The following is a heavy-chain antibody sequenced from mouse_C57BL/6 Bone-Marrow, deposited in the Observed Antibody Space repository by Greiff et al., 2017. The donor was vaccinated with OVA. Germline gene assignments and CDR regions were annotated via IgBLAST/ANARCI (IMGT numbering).Heavy chain of an antibody. V-gene: IGHV1-69*01. Sequence: QVQLKQSGAELVMPGASVKLSCKASGYTFTSYWMHWVKQRPGQGLEWIGEIDPSDSYTNYNQKFKGKSTLTVDKSSSTAYMQLSSLTSEDSAVYYCASGTGFDYWGQGTTLTVSS. D-gene: IGHD4-1*01. CDR2: IDPSDSYT. CDR3: ASGTGFDY. CDR1: GYTFTSYW. J-gene: IGHJ2*01.